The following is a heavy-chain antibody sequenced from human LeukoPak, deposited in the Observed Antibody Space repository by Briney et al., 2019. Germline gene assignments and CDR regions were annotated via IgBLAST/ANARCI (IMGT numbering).Heavy chain of an antibody. Sequence: GGSLRLSCAASGFTFNNAWMSWVRQAPGQGMDWIGRIKRKGDDGTIDYAAPVKGRFTISRDDSKNTLYLQMNSLKSEDTAVYYCTAGTGRSDFDYWGQGTLVTVSS. CDR1: GFTFNNAW. CDR3: TAGTGRSDFDY. D-gene: IGHD3/OR15-3a*01. J-gene: IGHJ4*02. CDR2: IKRKGDDGTI. V-gene: IGHV3-15*01.